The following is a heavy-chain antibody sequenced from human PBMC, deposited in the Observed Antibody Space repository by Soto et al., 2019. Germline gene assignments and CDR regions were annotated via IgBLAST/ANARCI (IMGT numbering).Heavy chain of an antibody. V-gene: IGHV3-15*01. CDR3: TKTNRKRGFQH. CDR2: IKSKTDGGTT. CDR1: GFTFSNAW. J-gene: IGHJ1*01. Sequence: EVQLVESGGGLVKPGGSLRLSCAASGFTFSNAWMSWVRQAPGKGLEWVGRIKSKTDGGTTDYAAPEKGRFTISRDDSKNTLYLQMNSLKTEDTAVYYCTKTNRKRGFQHWGQGTLVTVSS.